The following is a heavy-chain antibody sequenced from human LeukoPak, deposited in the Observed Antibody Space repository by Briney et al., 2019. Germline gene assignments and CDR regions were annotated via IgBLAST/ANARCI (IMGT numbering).Heavy chain of an antibody. J-gene: IGHJ5*02. CDR2: IYQSGST. D-gene: IGHD6-6*01. Sequence: SETLSLTCTVSGYSISSGYYWGWIRQPPGKRLEWIGSIYQSGSTYYNPSLKSRVTISVDTSKNQFSLKLSSVTAADTAVYYCARDRFSSSSGLYNWFDPWGQGTLVTVSS. CDR1: GYSISSGYY. CDR3: ARDRFSSSSGLYNWFDP. V-gene: IGHV4-38-2*02.